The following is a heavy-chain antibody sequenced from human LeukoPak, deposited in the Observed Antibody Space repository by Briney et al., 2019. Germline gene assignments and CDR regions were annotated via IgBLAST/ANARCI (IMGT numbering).Heavy chain of an antibody. CDR2: ISGSGGST. CDR1: GFTFSTYA. CDR3: AKVTSGSYSPFDY. V-gene: IGHV3-23*01. J-gene: IGHJ4*02. Sequence: GGSLRLSCAASGFTFSTYAMSWVRQAPGKGLEWVSAISGSGGSTYYADSVKGRFSTSRDNSKNTLYLQMNSLRAEDTAVYYCAKVTSGSYSPFDYWGQGTLVTVSS. D-gene: IGHD1-26*01.